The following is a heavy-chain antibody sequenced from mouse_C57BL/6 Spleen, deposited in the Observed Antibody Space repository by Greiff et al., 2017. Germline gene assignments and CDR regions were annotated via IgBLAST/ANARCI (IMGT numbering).Heavy chain of an antibody. J-gene: IGHJ2*01. V-gene: IGHV14-4*01. CDR3: TTRDGYSYYFDY. CDR1: GFNIKDDY. Sequence: VQLQQSGAELVRPGASVKLSCTASGFNIKDDYMHWVKQRPEQGLEWIGWIDPENGDTEYASKFQGKATITADTSSNTAYLQLSSLTSEDTAVYNCTTRDGYSYYFDYWGQGTTLTVSS. CDR2: IDPENGDT. D-gene: IGHD2-3*01.